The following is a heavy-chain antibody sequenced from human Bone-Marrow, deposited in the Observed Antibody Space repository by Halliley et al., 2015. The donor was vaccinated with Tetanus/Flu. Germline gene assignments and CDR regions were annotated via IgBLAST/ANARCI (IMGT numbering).Heavy chain of an antibody. J-gene: IGHJ5*02. CDR1: GDSISRAGYY. CDR2: IYHSGTT. V-gene: IGHV4-31*03. CDR3: ARDASGYYWFDP. D-gene: IGHD3-22*01. Sequence: TLSLTCTVSGDSISRAGYYWSWIRRHPKKGLEWIGSIYHSGTTFYNPSLKSRATISVDMSKDQFSLHLTSVTAADTAVYFCARDASGYYWFDPRGQGTLVTVSS.